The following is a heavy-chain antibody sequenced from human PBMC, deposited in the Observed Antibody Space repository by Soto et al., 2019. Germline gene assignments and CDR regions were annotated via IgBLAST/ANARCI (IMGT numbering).Heavy chain of an antibody. D-gene: IGHD6-19*01. Sequence: QVQLQESGPELVKPSQTLSLTCSVSGGSITTNGHYWNWISQHPGQGLEWIAYIYYTGNSYLNPSLKSRLSISVDTSKNQFSLELRSVTAADTAVYYCAREQWGFDSWGQGTLVTVSS. CDR2: IYYTGNS. CDR3: AREQWGFDS. J-gene: IGHJ4*02. V-gene: IGHV4-31*03. CDR1: GGSITTNGHY.